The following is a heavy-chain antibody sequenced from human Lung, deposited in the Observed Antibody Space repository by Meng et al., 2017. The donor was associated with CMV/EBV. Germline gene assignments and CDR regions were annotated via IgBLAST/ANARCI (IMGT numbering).Heavy chain of an antibody. CDR2: ISSSSSYI. CDR1: GFTFSTYT. J-gene: IGHJ6*01. V-gene: IGHV3-21*01. CDR3: ARARVFYAMDV. Sequence: GGSLRLXCAASGFTFSTYTINWVRQAPGKGLEWVSCISSSSSYIYYADSVKGRFTIYRDNAKNSVYLQMDSLRADDTAVYYCARARVFYAMDVWGQGTTVTVSS.